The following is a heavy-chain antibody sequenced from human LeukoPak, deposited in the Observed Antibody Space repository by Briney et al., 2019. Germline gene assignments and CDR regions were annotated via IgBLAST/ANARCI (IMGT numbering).Heavy chain of an antibody. CDR2: IKEDGSQK. CDR1: GFIFTNYW. Sequence: GRSLRLSCAASGFIFTNYWMSWVSQDPGNGLEWVAKIKEDGSQKYYVDSVKGRFTISRDNTKNSLYLQMDSLRAEDTAVYYCARSNAFDIWGQGTMVTVSS. J-gene: IGHJ3*02. CDR3: ARSNAFDI. V-gene: IGHV3-7*03.